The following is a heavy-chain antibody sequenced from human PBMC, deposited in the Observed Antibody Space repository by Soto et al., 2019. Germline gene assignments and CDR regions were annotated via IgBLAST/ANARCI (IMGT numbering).Heavy chain of an antibody. CDR2: IIPIFGTA. CDR1: VGTFSSYA. Sequence: SVKVSCKASVGTFSSYAISWVRQAPGQGLEWMGGIIPIFGTANYAQKFQGRVTITADESTSTAYMELSSLRPEDTAVYYCASSTMIVVVTIPGSTSYGMDVWGQGTTVTAP. V-gene: IGHV1-69*13. CDR3: ASSTMIVVVTIPGSTSYGMDV. J-gene: IGHJ6*02. D-gene: IGHD3-22*01.